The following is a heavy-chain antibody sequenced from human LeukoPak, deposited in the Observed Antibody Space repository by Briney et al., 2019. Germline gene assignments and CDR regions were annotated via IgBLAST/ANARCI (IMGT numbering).Heavy chain of an antibody. CDR3: ATLPGGYDPNWFDP. V-gene: IGHV3-23*01. CDR1: GFTLSSYA. Sequence: GGSLRLSCAASGFTLSSYAMSWVRQAPGKGLEWVSAISDSGNTYHADSVKGRFTISRDNSKNTLYLQMNSLRAEDTAVYYCATLPGGYDPNWFDPWGQGTLVTVSS. CDR2: ISDSGNT. J-gene: IGHJ5*02. D-gene: IGHD5-12*01.